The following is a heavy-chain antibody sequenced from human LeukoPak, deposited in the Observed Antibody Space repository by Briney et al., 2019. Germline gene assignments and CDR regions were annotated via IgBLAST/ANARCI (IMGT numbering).Heavy chain of an antibody. CDR1: GFTFSSYG. CDR3: AKGGLWFGELSTWFDP. J-gene: IGHJ5*02. Sequence: PGGSLRLSCAASGFTFSSYGMHWVRQAPGKGLEWVAFIRYDGSNKYYADSVKGRFTISRDNSKNTLYLQMNSLRAEDTAVYYCAKGGLWFGELSTWFDPWGQGTLVTVSS. D-gene: IGHD3-10*01. CDR2: IRYDGSNK. V-gene: IGHV3-30*02.